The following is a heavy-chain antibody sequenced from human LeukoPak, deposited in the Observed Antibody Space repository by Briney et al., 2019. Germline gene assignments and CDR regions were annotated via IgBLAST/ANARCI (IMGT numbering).Heavy chain of an antibody. CDR2: IYYSGST. D-gene: IGHD5-18*01. CDR3: ARVCVDTGDYYYYMDV. V-gene: IGHV4-39*07. CDR1: GGSISSSSYY. Sequence: SETLSLTCTVSGGSISSSSYYWGWIRQPPGKGLEWIGSIYYSGSTYYNPSLKSRVTISVDTSKNQFSLKLSSVTAADTAVYYCARVCVDTGDYYYYMDVWGKGTTVTVSS. J-gene: IGHJ6*03.